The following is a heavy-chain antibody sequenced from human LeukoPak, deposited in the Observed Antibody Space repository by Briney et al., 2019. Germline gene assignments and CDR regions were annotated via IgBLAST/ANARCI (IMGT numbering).Heavy chain of an antibody. J-gene: IGHJ4*02. CDR1: GGSISSSSYY. CDR3: ARRSYYDGSGIFDY. Sequence: SETLSLTCTVSGGSISSSSYYWGWIRQPPGKGLEWIGSIYYSGSTYYNPSLRSRVTISVDTSKNQFSLKLSSVTAADTAVYYCARRSYYDGSGIFDYWGQGTLVTVSS. V-gene: IGHV4-39*01. CDR2: IYYSGST. D-gene: IGHD3-22*01.